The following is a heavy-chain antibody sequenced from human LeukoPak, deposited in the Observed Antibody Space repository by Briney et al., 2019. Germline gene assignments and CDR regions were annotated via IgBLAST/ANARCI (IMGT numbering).Heavy chain of an antibody. Sequence: SETLSLTCTVSGGSISSSSYYWGWIRQPPGKGLEWIGRIYYSGSTYYNPSLKSRVTISVDTSKNQFSLNLSSVTAADTAVYYCARRRKYCSGVSCYVAFDIWGQGTMVTVSS. CDR2: IYYSGST. CDR3: ARRRKYCSGVSCYVAFDI. CDR1: GGSISSSSYY. J-gene: IGHJ3*02. D-gene: IGHD2-15*01. V-gene: IGHV4-39*01.